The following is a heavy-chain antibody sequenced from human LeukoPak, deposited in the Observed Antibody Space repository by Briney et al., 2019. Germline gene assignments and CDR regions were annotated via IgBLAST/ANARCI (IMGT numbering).Heavy chain of an antibody. CDR1: GFTFSSYW. V-gene: IGHV3-7*01. Sequence: PGGSLRLSCAASGFTFSSYWMSWVRQAPGKGLEWVANIKQDGSEKYYVDSVKGPFTISRDNAKNSLYLQMNSLRAEDTAVYYCARGPTKSARRGGYYMDVWGKGTTVTVSS. CDR3: ARGPTKSARRGGYYMDV. D-gene: IGHD1-26*01. CDR2: IKQDGSEK. J-gene: IGHJ6*03.